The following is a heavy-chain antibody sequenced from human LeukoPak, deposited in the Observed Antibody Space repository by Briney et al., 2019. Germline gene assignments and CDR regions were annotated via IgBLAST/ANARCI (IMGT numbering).Heavy chain of an antibody. J-gene: IGHJ4*02. V-gene: IGHV4-59*01. Sequence: PGGSLRLSCAASGFTFSSYGMSWIRQPPGKGLEWIGYIYYSGSTNYNPSLKSRVTISVDTSKNQFSLKLSSVTAADTAAYYCARAGNYDSSGYLDYWGQGTLVTVSS. CDR2: IYYSGST. CDR1: GFTFSSYG. D-gene: IGHD3-22*01. CDR3: ARAGNYDSSGYLDY.